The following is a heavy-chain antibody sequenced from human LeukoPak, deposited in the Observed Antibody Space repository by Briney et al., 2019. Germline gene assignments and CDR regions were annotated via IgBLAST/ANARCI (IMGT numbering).Heavy chain of an antibody. Sequence: PGRSLRLSCAASGFTFSSYGFHWVRQAPGKGLEWVAVIWSDGSYKYYADSVKGRFTISRDDSKNTLYLQMNSLRAEDTAVYYCARDFSIQLFDYWGQGTLATVFS. CDR1: GFTFSSYG. CDR3: ARDFSIQLFDY. V-gene: IGHV3-33*01. J-gene: IGHJ4*02. CDR2: IWSDGSYK. D-gene: IGHD5-24*01.